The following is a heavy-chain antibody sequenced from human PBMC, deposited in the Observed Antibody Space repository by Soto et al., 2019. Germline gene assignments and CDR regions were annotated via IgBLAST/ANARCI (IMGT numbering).Heavy chain of an antibody. CDR3: ASKTIDDFDY. D-gene: IGHD3-3*01. Sequence: PSGSLKLSCAASGFSFRSYDMHWVRQAPGKGLEWVAVIRNDGTVKNYADSVKGRFTISRDNSKNTLYLEMNTLRAEDTALYYCASKTIDDFDYWGQGTLVTVSS. J-gene: IGHJ4*02. CDR1: GFSFRSYD. V-gene: IGHV3-33*01. CDR2: IRNDGTVK.